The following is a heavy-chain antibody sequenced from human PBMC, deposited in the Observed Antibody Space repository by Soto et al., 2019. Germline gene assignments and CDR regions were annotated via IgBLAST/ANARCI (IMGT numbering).Heavy chain of an antibody. CDR3: AKVEGPSYYYDSSGYATDWYFDL. D-gene: IGHD3-22*01. Sequence: EVQLLESGGGLVQPGGSLRLSCAASGFTFSSYAMSWVRQAPGKGLEWVSAISGSGGSTYYADSVKGRFTISRDNSKNTLYLQMNSLRAEDTAVYYCAKVEGPSYYYDSSGYATDWYFDLWGRGTLVTVSS. J-gene: IGHJ2*01. V-gene: IGHV3-23*01. CDR1: GFTFSSYA. CDR2: ISGSGGST.